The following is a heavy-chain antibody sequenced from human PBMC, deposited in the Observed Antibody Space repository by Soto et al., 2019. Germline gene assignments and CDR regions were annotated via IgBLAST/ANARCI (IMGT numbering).Heavy chain of an antibody. CDR2: IYYSGST. V-gene: IGHV4-59*01. D-gene: IGHD1-26*01. J-gene: IGHJ4*02. CDR1: GGSISSYY. Sequence: SETLSLTCTVSGGSISSYYWIWIRQPPGKGLEWIGYIYYSGSTNYNPSLKSRVTISVDTSKNQFSLKLSSVTAADTAVYYCARGISGSYSGFDYWGQGTLVTVSS. CDR3: ARGISGSYSGFDY.